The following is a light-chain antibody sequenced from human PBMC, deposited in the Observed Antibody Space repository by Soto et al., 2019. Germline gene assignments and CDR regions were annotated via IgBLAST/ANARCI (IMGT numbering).Light chain of an antibody. V-gene: IGKV1-5*03. CDR2: EAS. CDR1: QSISSW. CDR3: QQYNDSFPYT. J-gene: IGKJ2*01. Sequence: DIQMTQSPSTLSASVGDRVTITCRASQSISSWLAWYQQKPGAAPKLLIYEASTLERGVPSRFSGSRSGTEFTLTVISLQPDDFATYYCQQYNDSFPYTFGQGTKLEIK.